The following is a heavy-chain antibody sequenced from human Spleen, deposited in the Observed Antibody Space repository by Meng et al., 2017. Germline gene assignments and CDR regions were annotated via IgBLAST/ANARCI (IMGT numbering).Heavy chain of an antibody. CDR1: GGSFSDYY. CDR2: INHSGST. Sequence: QGQLQQVGAGRLKPSETLSLTCVVSGGSFSDYYWSWIRQPPGKGLEWIGEINHSGSTNYNPSLESRATISVDTSQNNLSLKLSSVTAADSAVYYCARGPTTMAHDFDYWGQGTLVTVSS. CDR3: ARGPTTMAHDFDY. V-gene: IGHV4-34*01. D-gene: IGHD4-11*01. J-gene: IGHJ4*02.